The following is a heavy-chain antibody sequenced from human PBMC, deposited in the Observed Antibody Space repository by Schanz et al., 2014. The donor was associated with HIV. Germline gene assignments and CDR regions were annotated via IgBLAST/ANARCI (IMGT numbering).Heavy chain of an antibody. CDR2: SRVKSDSYAT. CDR1: GFTFSSHW. CDR3: RGYRFYYGVDF. Sequence: VQLVESGGGVVQPGRSLRLSCAASGFTFSSHWMHWVRQAPGKGLEWVARSRVKSDSYATEYAASVTGRFTISRDDSKNSVYLQMNSLNIEDTAVYYCRGYRFYYGVDFWGQGTTVTVS. V-gene: IGHV3-72*01. J-gene: IGHJ6*02. D-gene: IGHD5-18*01.